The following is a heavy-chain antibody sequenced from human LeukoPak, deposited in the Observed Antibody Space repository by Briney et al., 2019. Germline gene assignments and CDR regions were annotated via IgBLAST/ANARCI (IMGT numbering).Heavy chain of an antibody. CDR3: AKAGVELATISPFDI. CDR2: VSGSGGST. J-gene: IGHJ3*02. Sequence: GGSLRLSCAASGFSFSSYAMSWVRQAPGKGLGWVSAVSGSGGSTYYADSVKGRFTISRDNSKETLYLQMNSLTAEDTAVYYCAKAGVELATISPFDIWGQGTMVTVSS. D-gene: IGHD5-24*01. CDR1: GFSFSSYA. V-gene: IGHV3-23*01.